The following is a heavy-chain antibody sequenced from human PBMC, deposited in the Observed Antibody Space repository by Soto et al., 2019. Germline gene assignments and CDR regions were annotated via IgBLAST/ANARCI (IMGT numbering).Heavy chain of an antibody. CDR3: APWFGAFDY. J-gene: IGHJ4*02. Sequence: QVQLVESGGGVVQPGRSLRLSCAASGLTFSSYGMHWVRQAPGKGLEWVAVKSYDGSNKYYADSVKGRFTLSRDNSKNTLYLQMNRLRAEDTAVYYCAPWFGAFDYWGQGTLVTVSS. CDR2: KSYDGSNK. V-gene: IGHV3-30*03. CDR1: GLTFSSYG. D-gene: IGHD3-10*01.